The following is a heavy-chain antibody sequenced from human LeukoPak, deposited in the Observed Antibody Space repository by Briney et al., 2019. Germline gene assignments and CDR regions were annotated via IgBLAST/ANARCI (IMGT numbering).Heavy chain of an antibody. V-gene: IGHV3-48*01. J-gene: IGHJ4*02. CDR2: ITSSSNSI. Sequence: PGGSLRLSCAASGFNFSTYTMNWVRQAPGKDLEWLSYITSSSNSIYYADSVKGRFNISRDNAKNSLYLQMDSLRAEDTAVYYCARASSGYGFYSNYWGQGTLVTVSS. CDR3: ARASSGYGFYSNY. D-gene: IGHD3-22*01. CDR1: GFNFSTYT.